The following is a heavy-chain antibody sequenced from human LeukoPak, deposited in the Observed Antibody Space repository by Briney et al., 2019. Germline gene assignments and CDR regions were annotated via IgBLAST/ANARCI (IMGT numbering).Heavy chain of an antibody. CDR2: ISGSGGST. Sequence: PGGSLRLSCEASGFTFNSYVMSWVPQAPGKGLEWVSGISGSGGSTYYADSVKGRFTISRDSSKNTLYLLMNSLRVEDTAVYYCAKVYDSTGYYYVGWFDPWGQGTLVTVSS. D-gene: IGHD3-22*01. CDR1: GFTFNSYV. CDR3: AKVYDSTGYYYVGWFDP. J-gene: IGHJ5*02. V-gene: IGHV3-23*01.